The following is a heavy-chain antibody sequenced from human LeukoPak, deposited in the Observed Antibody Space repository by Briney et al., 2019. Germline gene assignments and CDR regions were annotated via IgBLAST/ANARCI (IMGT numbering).Heavy chain of an antibody. CDR3: AKAGFDSGESRYYYYGMDV. CDR1: GFTFSSYA. Sequence: GGSLRLSCAASGFTFSSYAMSWVRQAPGKGLEWVSAISGSGGSTYYADSVKGRFTISRDNSKNTLYLQMNSLRAEDTAVYYCAKAGFDSGESRYYYYGMDVWGQGTTVTVSS. D-gene: IGHD2-15*01. V-gene: IGHV3-23*01. CDR2: ISGSGGST. J-gene: IGHJ6*02.